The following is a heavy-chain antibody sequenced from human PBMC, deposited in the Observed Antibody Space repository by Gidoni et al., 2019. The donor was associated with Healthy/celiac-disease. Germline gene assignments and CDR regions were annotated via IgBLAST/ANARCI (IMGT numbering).Heavy chain of an antibody. J-gene: IGHJ4*02. V-gene: IGHV4-39*01. CDR1: GGSISSSSYY. Sequence: QLQLQASSPGLVKPSEPLSLTCTVSGGSISSSSYYWGWSRQPPGKGLEWIGSIYYSGSTYYNPSLKRRVTISVDTSKNQFSLKRSSVTAADTAVYYCATRHSGSYIELDYWGQGTLVTVSS. D-gene: IGHD1-26*01. CDR3: ATRHSGSYIELDY. CDR2: IYYSGST.